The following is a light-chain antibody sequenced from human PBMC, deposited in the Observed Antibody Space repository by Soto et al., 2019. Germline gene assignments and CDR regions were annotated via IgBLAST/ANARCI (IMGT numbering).Light chain of an antibody. Sequence: QSVLTQPASVSGTPGQSITISCTGTSRDIGGYNYVSWYQQYPGTAPKLMIYEVTDRPSGVSNRFSGSKSGNTASLTISGLQADDEAEYSCSSYTSSRTLVFGTGTKVTVL. CDR1: SRDIGGYNY. CDR3: SSYTSSRTLV. V-gene: IGLV2-14*01. J-gene: IGLJ1*01. CDR2: EVT.